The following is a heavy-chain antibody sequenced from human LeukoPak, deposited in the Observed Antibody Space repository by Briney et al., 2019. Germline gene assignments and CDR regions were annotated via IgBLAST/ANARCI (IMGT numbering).Heavy chain of an antibody. CDR2: MNPNSGNT. CDR3: ATTRGGSGSPDAFDI. Sequence: RRASVKVSCKASGYTFTTYYIHWVRQAPGQGLEWMGWMNPNSGNTGYAQKLQGRVTMTTDTSTSTAYMELRSLRSDDTAVYYCATTRGGSGSPDAFDIWGQGTMVTVSS. D-gene: IGHD3-10*01. J-gene: IGHJ3*02. CDR1: GYTFTTYY. V-gene: IGHV1-18*04.